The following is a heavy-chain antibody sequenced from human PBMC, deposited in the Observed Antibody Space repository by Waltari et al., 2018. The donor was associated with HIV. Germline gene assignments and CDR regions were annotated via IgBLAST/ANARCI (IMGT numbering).Heavy chain of an antibody. V-gene: IGHV3-30*04. CDR1: GFTFSSYA. CDR3: ARDPYYYDSSGYLCYFDY. D-gene: IGHD3-22*01. CDR2: ISYDGRNK. Sequence: QVQLVESGGGVVQPGRSLRLSCAASGFTFSSYAMHWVRQAPGKGLEWVAVISYDGRNKYYADSVKGRFTISRDNSKNTLYLQMNSLRAEDTAVYYCARDPYYYDSSGYLCYFDYWGQGTLVTVSS. J-gene: IGHJ4*02.